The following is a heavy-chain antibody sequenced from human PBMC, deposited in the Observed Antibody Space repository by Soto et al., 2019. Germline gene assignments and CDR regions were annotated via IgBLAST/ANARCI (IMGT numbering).Heavy chain of an antibody. CDR1: GGSISSYY. CDR3: ARTLRIAVADY. D-gene: IGHD6-19*01. CDR2: IYYSGST. J-gene: IGHJ4*02. V-gene: IGHV4-59*06. Sequence: SETLSLTCTVSGGSISSYYWSWIRQHPGKGLEWIGYIYYSGSTYYNPSLKSRVTISVDTSKNQFSLKLSSVTAADTAVYYCARTLRIAVADYWGQGTLVTVSS.